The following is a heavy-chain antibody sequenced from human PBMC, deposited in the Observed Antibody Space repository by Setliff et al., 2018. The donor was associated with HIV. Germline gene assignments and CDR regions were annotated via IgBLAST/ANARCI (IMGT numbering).Heavy chain of an antibody. Sequence: ASVKVSCKASGYRFTGFAIHWERQAPGQRFEWMGWINAGTGNTKYSQKFQDRVTISRDIHANTAYMELSSLRSEDTAIYYCARSLREYSYGSPDYWGPGTLVTVS. V-gene: IGHV1-3*01. CDR2: INAGTGNT. J-gene: IGHJ4*02. D-gene: IGHD5-18*01. CDR1: GYRFTGFA. CDR3: ARSLREYSYGSPDY.